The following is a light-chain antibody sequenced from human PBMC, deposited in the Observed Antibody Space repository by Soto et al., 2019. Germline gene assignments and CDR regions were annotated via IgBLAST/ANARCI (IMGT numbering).Light chain of an antibody. V-gene: IGKV1-5*03. CDR3: QQYNSISRS. Sequence: DIQMTQSPSTLSASVGDRVTITCRASQNILSWLAWYQQKPGKAPNLLIFKASSLESGVPSRFSGSGSGTEFTLTISSLQPDDFATYYCQQYNSISRSFDQGTKVEMK. CDR1: QNILSW. J-gene: IGKJ1*01. CDR2: KAS.